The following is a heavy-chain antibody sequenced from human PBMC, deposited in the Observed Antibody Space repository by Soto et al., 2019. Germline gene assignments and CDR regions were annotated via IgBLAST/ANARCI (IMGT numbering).Heavy chain of an antibody. CDR2: IWYDGSNK. J-gene: IGHJ6*03. CDR3: ARDPLPYYYYYYYMDV. V-gene: IGHV3-33*01. CDR1: GFTFSSYG. Sequence: GGSLRLSCAASGFTFSSYGMHWVRQAPGKGLEWVAVIWYDGSNKYYADSVKGRFTISRDNSKNTLYLQMNSLRAEDTAVYYCARDPLPYYYYYYYMDVWGKGTTVTVSS.